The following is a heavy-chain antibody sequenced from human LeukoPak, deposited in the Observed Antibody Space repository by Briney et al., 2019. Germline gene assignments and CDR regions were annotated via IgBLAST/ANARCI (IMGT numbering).Heavy chain of an antibody. V-gene: IGHV5-51*01. CDR1: GYTFTNYW. Sequence: GESLKISCKVSGYTFTNYWIAWVRQMPGKGLEWMGIIYPGDSNTRYSPSFQGQVTISADKSTSTAYLLWSSLKASDTAMYYCARHRSSSYYFDYWGQGTLVTVSS. CDR2: IYPGDSNT. CDR3: ARHRSSSYYFDY. D-gene: IGHD6-6*01. J-gene: IGHJ4*02.